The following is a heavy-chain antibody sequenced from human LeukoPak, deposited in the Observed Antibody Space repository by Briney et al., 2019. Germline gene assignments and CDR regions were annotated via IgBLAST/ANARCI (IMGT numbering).Heavy chain of an antibody. CDR3: AKDWGYSSSQGYYFDY. CDR2: ISGSGVAT. D-gene: IGHD6-13*01. CDR1: GFTFSSYA. V-gene: IGHV3-23*01. J-gene: IGHJ4*02. Sequence: QPGESLRLSCAASGFTFSSYAVSWVRQAPGKGLEWVSSISGSGVATYSADSVKGRFTISRDNSKNTLYLQMSSLRAEDTAVYYCAKDWGYSSSQGYYFDYWGQGTLVTVSS.